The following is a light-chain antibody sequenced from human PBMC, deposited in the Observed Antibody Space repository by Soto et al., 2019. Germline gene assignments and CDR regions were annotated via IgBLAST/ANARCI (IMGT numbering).Light chain of an antibody. CDR2: GVS. J-gene: IGLJ1*01. Sequence: QSVLTQPASVSGSPGQSITISCTGTIRDFVLYNYVSWYQQHPGKAPKLMLYGVSNRPSGVSNRFSGSKSGNTASLTISGLQAEDEADYYCSSHTTTSSALQVFGTGTKLTVL. CDR1: IRDFVLYNY. V-gene: IGLV2-14*01. CDR3: SSHTTTSSALQV.